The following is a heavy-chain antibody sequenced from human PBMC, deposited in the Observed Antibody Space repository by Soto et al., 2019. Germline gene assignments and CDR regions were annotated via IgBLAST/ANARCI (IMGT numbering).Heavy chain of an antibody. V-gene: IGHV3-21*01. J-gene: IGHJ4*02. CDR1: GFTFSSYS. CDR2: ISSSSSYI. Sequence: GGSLRLSCAASGFTFSSYSVNWVRQAPGKGLEWVSSISSSSSYIYYADSVKGRFTISRDNAKNSLYLQMNSLRAEDTAVYYCASDVGYCSGGSCFRDYWGQGTLVTVSS. CDR3: ASDVGYCSGGSCFRDY. D-gene: IGHD2-15*01.